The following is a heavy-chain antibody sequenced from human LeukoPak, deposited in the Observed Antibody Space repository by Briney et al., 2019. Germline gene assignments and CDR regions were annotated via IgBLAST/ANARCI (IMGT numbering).Heavy chain of an antibody. CDR3: ARNEAGYHYYIGV. J-gene: IGHJ6*03. Sequence: GGPLNLPCQPSGFPFSNYPLIGARKPPGKGRKGVSTLNGESTSIYYADSVKGRFTTSRDNSKNTLYLQMTNVRPEDTAIYYCARNEAGYHYYIGVWGEGTTVTVSS. CDR1: GFPFSNYP. V-gene: IGHV3-23*01. CDR2: LNGESTSI. D-gene: IGHD1-14*01.